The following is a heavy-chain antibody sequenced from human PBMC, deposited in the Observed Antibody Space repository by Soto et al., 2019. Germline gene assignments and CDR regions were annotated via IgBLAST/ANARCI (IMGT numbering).Heavy chain of an antibody. CDR3: ARGGGYDFRSSQAPPIDV. V-gene: IGHV4-59*01. CDR1: GGSISDFY. D-gene: IGHD3-3*01. J-gene: IGHJ6*02. CDR2: LYYTGST. Sequence: SETLSLTCNVSGGSISDFYWSWIRQSPGKRLEWIGYLYYTGSTNYNPALKSRVTISLDTSKNQFSLKVRSVTAADTAVYYCARGGGYDFRSSQAPPIDVWGQGTTVTVSS.